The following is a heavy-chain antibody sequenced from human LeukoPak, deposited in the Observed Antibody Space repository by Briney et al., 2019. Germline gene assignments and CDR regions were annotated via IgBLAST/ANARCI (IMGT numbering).Heavy chain of an antibody. J-gene: IGHJ4*02. CDR3: ARASVPPIVVVTAIVDYFDY. V-gene: IGHV1-2*02. CDR1: GYTFTGYY. D-gene: IGHD2-21*02. CDR2: INPNSSAI. Sequence: ASVKVSCRASGYTFTGYYMHWVRQAPGQGLEWMGWINPNSSAIYYAQKFQGRVTMTRDTSISTAYMELSRLRSDDTAVYYCARASVPPIVVVTAIVDYFDYWGQGTLVTVSS.